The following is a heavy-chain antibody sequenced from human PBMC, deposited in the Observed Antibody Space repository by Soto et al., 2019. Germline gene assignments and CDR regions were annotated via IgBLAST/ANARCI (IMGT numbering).Heavy chain of an antibody. Sequence: GASVKVSCKASGYTFTSYGISWVRQAPGQGLEWMGWISAYNGNTNYAQKLQGRVTMTTDTSTSTAYMELRSLRSDDTAVYYCARDRDPLRAIVGSGYDWPPGGSCYSWGQGTLVTVSS. CDR3: ARDRDPLRAIVGSGYDWPPGGSCYS. CDR2: ISAYNGNT. D-gene: IGHD2-15*01. CDR1: GYTFTSYG. V-gene: IGHV1-18*01. J-gene: IGHJ4*02.